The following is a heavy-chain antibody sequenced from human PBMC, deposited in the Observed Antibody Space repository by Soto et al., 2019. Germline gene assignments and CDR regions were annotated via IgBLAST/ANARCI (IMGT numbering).Heavy chain of an antibody. V-gene: IGHV3-11*01. CDR2: ISSSGSTI. CDR3: ASPLNRVVVPAAMGWFGP. D-gene: IGHD2-2*01. J-gene: IGHJ5*02. CDR1: GFTFSGYY. Sequence: PGGSLRLSCAASGFTFSGYYMSWIRQAPGKGLEWVSYISSSGSTIYYADSVKGRFTISRDNAKNSLYLQMNSLRAEDTAVYYCASPLNRVVVPAAMGWFGPWGQGTLVTVSS.